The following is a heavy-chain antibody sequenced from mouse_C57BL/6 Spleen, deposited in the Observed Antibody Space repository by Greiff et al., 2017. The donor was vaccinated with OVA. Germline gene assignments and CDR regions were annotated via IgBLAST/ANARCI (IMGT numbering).Heavy chain of an antibody. CDR3: AREGITTVVEQFAY. J-gene: IGHJ3*01. CDR2: IYPGDGDT. Sequence: VQLQQSGPELVKPGASVKISCKASGYAFSSSWMNWVKQRPGKGLEWIGRIYPGDGDTNYNGKFKGKATLTADKSSSTAYMQLSSLTSEDSAVYFCAREGITTVVEQFAYWGQGTLVTVSA. V-gene: IGHV1-82*01. CDR1: GYAFSSSW. D-gene: IGHD1-1*01.